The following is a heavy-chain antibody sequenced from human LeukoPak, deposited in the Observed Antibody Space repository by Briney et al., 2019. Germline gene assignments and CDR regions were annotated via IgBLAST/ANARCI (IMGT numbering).Heavy chain of an antibody. V-gene: IGHV3-23*01. CDR2: ISASGDST. CDR1: GFIFSSYT. Sequence: GGSLRLSCAASGFIFSSYTTSWVRQAPRKGLEWVSAISASGDSTYYADSVKGRFTISRDNSKNTLYLEMNSLRAEDTAVYYCAKVSGPFDSWGQGTLVTVSS. J-gene: IGHJ4*02. D-gene: IGHD5-12*01. CDR3: AKVSGPFDS.